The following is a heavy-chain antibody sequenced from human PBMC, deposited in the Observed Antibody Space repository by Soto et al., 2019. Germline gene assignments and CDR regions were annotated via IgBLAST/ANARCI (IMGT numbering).Heavy chain of an antibody. CDR3: AFFFQAEDGIRDVRSVSAFLLNRSSDL. Sequence: QHPRKGLEWIGYIFYSGITFYNPSLKSRVTISVDTSNNLVSLKLSSVTAADTVVYYCAFFFQAEDGIRDVRSVSAFLLNRSSDL. D-gene: IGHD3-10*02. V-gene: IGHV4-31*02. CDR2: IFYSGIT. J-gene: IGHJ2*01.